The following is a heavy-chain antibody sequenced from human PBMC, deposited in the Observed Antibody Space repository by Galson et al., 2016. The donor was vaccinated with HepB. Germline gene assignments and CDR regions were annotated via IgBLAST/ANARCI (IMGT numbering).Heavy chain of an antibody. D-gene: IGHD6-13*01. CDR1: GFTFNTYG. J-gene: IGHJ4*02. V-gene: IGHV3-48*04. CDR2: ISSASSIK. Sequence: SLRLSCADSGFTFNTYGMNWVRQAPGKGLEWVSYISSASSIKYYADSVKGRFTISRDNARHSLYLEMNSLRGEDTAAYYCARRAAAGNFDYWGQGTLVTVSS. CDR3: ARRAAAGNFDY.